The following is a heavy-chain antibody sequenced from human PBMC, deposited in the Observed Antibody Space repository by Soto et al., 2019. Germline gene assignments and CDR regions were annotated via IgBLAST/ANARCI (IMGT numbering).Heavy chain of an antibody. CDR1: GNSFTSYC. J-gene: IGHJ4*02. CDR2: IYPGDSDT. V-gene: IGHV5-51*01. D-gene: IGHD3-22*01. CDR3: ARLPYYYDSSGYYSLFDY. Sequence: GEPLTISSKVYGNSFTSYCVGWVRQMAGTSLEWRGIIYPGDSDTRYSPAFQGQVTISADKSISTAYLQWSSLKASDTAMYYCARLPYYYDSSGYYSLFDYWGQGPLVTVSS.